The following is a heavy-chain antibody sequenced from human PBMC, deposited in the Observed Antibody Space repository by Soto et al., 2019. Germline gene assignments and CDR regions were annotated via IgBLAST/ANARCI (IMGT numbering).Heavy chain of an antibody. D-gene: IGHD2-21*02. Sequence: PSETLCLTCAVSGGSFSCFDVTWIRQPPGEGLEWIGEINHSGTTNFNPSLRSRLTISLDSSKKHFSLKLTSMTAADAAVYYCARADRTLVTSYGLDVWGQGTTVTVSS. CDR3: ARADRTLVTSYGLDV. J-gene: IGHJ6*02. V-gene: IGHV4-34*01. CDR1: GGSFSCFD. CDR2: INHSGTT.